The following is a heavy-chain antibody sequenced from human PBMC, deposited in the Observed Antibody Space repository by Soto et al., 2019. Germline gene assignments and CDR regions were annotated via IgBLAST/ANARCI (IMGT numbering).Heavy chain of an antibody. CDR2: MNPNSGNT. Sequence: ASVKVSCKASGYTFTSYDINWVRQATGQGLEWMGWMNPNSGNTGYAQKFQGRVTMTRNTSISTAYMELSSLRSEDTAVYYCARGLTSGWLLSLPYYYGMDVWGQGTTVTVSS. CDR1: GYTFTSYD. D-gene: IGHD3-3*01. V-gene: IGHV1-8*01. CDR3: ARGLTSGWLLSLPYYYGMDV. J-gene: IGHJ6*02.